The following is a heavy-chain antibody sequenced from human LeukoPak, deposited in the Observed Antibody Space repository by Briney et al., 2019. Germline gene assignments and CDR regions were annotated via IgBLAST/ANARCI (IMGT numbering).Heavy chain of an antibody. Sequence: GGSLRLSCAASGFTFSNYAMSWVRQAPGKGLEWVSTISNSDSSTYYADSVKGRFTISRDNSENTLYLQMSSLRAEDTAVYYCAKATGYLLWGQGTLVIVSS. D-gene: IGHD1-14*01. J-gene: IGHJ4*02. CDR1: GFTFSNYA. V-gene: IGHV3-23*01. CDR3: AKATGYLL. CDR2: ISNSDSST.